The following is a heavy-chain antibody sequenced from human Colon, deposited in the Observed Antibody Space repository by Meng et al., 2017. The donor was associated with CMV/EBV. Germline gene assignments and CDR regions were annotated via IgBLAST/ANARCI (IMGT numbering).Heavy chain of an antibody. V-gene: IGHV3-23*01. J-gene: IGHJ4*02. Sequence: GESLKISCTGSGFILSDYYIDWVRQAPGKGLEWVSGLSGIGDSTYYADSVKGRFTISRDNSKNSLYLQMDSLRAEDTAFYYCAKYALGYYGSGSYFEYWGQGTLVTVSS. CDR2: LSGIGDST. CDR3: AKYALGYYGSGSYFEY. CDR1: GFILSDYY. D-gene: IGHD3-10*01.